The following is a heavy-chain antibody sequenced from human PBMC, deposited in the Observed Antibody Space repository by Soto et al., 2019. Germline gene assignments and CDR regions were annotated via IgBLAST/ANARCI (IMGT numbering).Heavy chain of an antibody. Sequence: PGGSLRLSWAASGFTFSDYYMSWIRQAPGKGLEGVSYISSSGSTIYYADSVKGRFTISRDNAKNSLYLQMNSLRAEDTAVYYCARDLVSDILTGRDYWGQGTLVTVSS. V-gene: IGHV3-11*01. CDR3: ARDLVSDILTGRDY. CDR2: ISSSGSTI. J-gene: IGHJ4*02. CDR1: GFTFSDYY. D-gene: IGHD3-9*01.